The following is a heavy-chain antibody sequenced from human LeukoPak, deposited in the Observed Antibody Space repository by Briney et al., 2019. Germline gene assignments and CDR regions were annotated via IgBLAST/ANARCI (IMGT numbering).Heavy chain of an antibody. D-gene: IGHD3-22*01. V-gene: IGHV4-34*01. CDR1: GGSFGDFY. J-gene: IGHJ4*02. CDR3: ARENPSGYYNRPIDY. CDR2: INHSGYT. Sequence: PSETLSLTCAVSGGSFGDFYWSWIRQPPGKGLEWIGEINHSGYTNYYPSLKSRVTMSVDTSKNQFSLKLSSVTAADTAIYYCARENPSGYYNRPIDYWGQGTLVTVSS.